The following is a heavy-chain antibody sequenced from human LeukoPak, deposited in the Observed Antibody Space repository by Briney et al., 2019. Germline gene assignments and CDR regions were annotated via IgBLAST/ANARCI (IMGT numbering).Heavy chain of an antibody. D-gene: IGHD3-3*01. CDR3: ARDGGSTIFGVVIINPYYYYGMDV. V-gene: IGHV3-21*01. J-gene: IGHJ6*02. Sequence: GGSLRLSCAASGFIFSSYSMNWARQAPGKGLEWVSSISSSSSYIYYADSVKGRFTISRDNAKNSLYLQMNSLRAEDTAVYYCARDGGSTIFGVVIINPYYYYGMDVWGQGTTVTVSS. CDR1: GFIFSSYS. CDR2: ISSSSSYI.